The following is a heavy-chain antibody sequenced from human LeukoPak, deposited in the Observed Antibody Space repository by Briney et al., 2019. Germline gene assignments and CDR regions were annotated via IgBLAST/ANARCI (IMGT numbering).Heavy chain of an antibody. V-gene: IGHV4-34*01. J-gene: IGHJ6*02. CDR2: INHSGST. Sequence: PSETLSLTCAVYGGSFSGYYWSWICQPPGKGLEWIGEINHSGSTNYNPSLKSRVTISVDTSKNQFSLKLSSVTAADTAVYYCARGPYYYYGMDVWGQGTTVTVSS. CDR3: ARGPYYYYGMDV. CDR1: GGSFSGYY.